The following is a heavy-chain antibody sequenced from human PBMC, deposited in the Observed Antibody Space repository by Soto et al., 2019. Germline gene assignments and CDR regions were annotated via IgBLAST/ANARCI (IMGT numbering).Heavy chain of an antibody. J-gene: IGHJ6*02. CDR1: GFTFSSYW. Sequence: EVRLVESGGGLVQPGGSLRLSCAASGFTFSSYWMHWVRQAPGKGLVWVSRINNDGSGTHYADSVKGRFTISRDNAKNTLYLQMSSLRAEDTAVYYCARGPVVVDCGMDVWGQGTTVTVSS. CDR3: ARGPVVVDCGMDV. D-gene: IGHD2-15*01. CDR2: INNDGSGT. V-gene: IGHV3-74*01.